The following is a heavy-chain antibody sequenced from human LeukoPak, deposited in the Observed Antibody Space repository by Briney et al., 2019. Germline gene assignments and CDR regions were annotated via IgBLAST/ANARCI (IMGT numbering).Heavy chain of an antibody. CDR3: ARVPHPDTASDY. Sequence: GASVKVSCKASGGTFSSYAISWVRQAPGQGLEWMGRIIPIFGTANYAQKFQGRVTITTDESTSTAYMELSRLRSDDTAVYYCARVPHPDTASDYWGQGTLVTVSS. CDR1: GGTFSSYA. J-gene: IGHJ4*02. D-gene: IGHD5-18*01. V-gene: IGHV1-69*05. CDR2: IIPIFGTA.